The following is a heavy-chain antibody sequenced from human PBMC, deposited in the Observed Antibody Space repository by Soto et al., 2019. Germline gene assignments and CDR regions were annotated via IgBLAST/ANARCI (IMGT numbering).Heavy chain of an antibody. Sequence: SETLSLTCAVYCGSFSGYYWSWIRQPPGKGLEWIGEINHSGSTNYSPSLKSRVTISVDTSKNQFSLKLSSVTAADTAVYYCARGAKTRYYYDSSGRGWFDPWGQGTLVTVSS. CDR3: ARGAKTRYYYDSSGRGWFDP. CDR2: INHSGST. V-gene: IGHV4-34*01. D-gene: IGHD3-22*01. CDR1: CGSFSGYY. J-gene: IGHJ5*02.